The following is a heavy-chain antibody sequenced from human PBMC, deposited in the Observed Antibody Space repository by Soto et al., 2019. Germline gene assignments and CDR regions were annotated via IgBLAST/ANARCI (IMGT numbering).Heavy chain of an antibody. J-gene: IGHJ4*02. CDR1: GYTFTGYY. V-gene: IGHV1-2*02. CDR3: ARAGTKYSSSSGVDY. Sequence: GASVKVSCKASGYTFTGYYMHWLRQAPGQGLEWMGWINPNSGGTNYAQKFQGRVTMTRDTSISTAYMELSRLRSDDTAVYYCARAGTKYSSSSGVDYWGQGTLVTVSS. CDR2: INPNSGGT. D-gene: IGHD6-6*01.